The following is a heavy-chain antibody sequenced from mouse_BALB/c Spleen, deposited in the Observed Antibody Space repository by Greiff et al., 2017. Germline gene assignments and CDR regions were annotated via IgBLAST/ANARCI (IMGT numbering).Heavy chain of an antibody. V-gene: IGHV14-3*02. J-gene: IGHJ4*01. CDR3: ARYGNYVGDYAMDY. CDR2: IDPANGNT. Sequence: EVQLQQSGAELVKPGASVKLSCTASGFNIKDTYMHWVKQRPEQGLEWIGRIDPANGNTKYDPKFQGKATITADTSSNTAYLQLSSLTSEDTAVYYCARYGNYVGDYAMDYWGQGTSVTVSS. CDR1: GFNIKDTY. D-gene: IGHD2-1*01.